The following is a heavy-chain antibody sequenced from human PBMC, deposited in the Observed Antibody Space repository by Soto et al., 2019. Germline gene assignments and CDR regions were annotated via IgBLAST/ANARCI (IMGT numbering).Heavy chain of an antibody. J-gene: IGHJ4*01. V-gene: IGHV3-23*01. CDR2: ISGTAVST. D-gene: IGHD1-1*01. Sequence: EVVLLESGGGLAQPGGSLRPSCVASGLTFSKYAMNWVRQAPGKGLEWVATISGTAVSTDYADSVKGRFTISRDNSKNTVSLQMDNLRVEDTATYFCVNWNDEDVDWGQGTLVAVSS. CDR1: GLTFSKYA. CDR3: VNWNDEDVD.